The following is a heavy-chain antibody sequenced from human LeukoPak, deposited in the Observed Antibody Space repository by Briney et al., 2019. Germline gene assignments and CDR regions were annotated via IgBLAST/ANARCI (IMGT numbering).Heavy chain of an antibody. D-gene: IGHD3-10*01. CDR1: GGSINIYY. V-gene: IGHV4-4*07. CDR3: ARAMVRGVPPLHSFAY. Sequence: SETLSLTCTVSGGSINIYYWSWIRQPAGKGLEWIGRIYTSGSTNYNPSLKTRVTMSVDTSKNQFSLKLSSVTAADTAVYYCARAMVRGVPPLHSFAYWGQGPRVTVSS. J-gene: IGHJ4*02. CDR2: IYTSGST.